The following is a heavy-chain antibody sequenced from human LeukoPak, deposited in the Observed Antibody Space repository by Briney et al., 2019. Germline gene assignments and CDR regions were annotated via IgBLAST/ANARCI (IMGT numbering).Heavy chain of an antibody. D-gene: IGHD2-15*01. Sequence: GGSLRLSCAASGFPFSSHAMSWVRQPPGKGLEWVAAISNGKTYYADSGRGRFAISRDDSTNTVYLHMNSLRDEDTALYHCVREAGYCAPVCVKTNWFDPWGQGTLVTVSS. J-gene: IGHJ5*02. CDR2: ISNGKT. CDR1: GFPFSSHA. CDR3: VREAGYCAPVCVKTNWFDP. V-gene: IGHV3-23*01.